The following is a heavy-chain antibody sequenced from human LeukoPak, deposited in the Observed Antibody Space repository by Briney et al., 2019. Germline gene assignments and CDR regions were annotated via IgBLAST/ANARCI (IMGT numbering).Heavy chain of an antibody. V-gene: IGHV1-18*01. D-gene: IGHD3-9*01. CDR1: GYTFTSYG. Sequence: ASVKVSCKASGYTFTSYGISWVRQAPGQGLEWMGWISAYNGNTNYARKLQGRVTMTTDTSTSTAYMELRSLRSDDTAVYYCARDCSRYFDWLFRRPRDYYGMDVWGQGTTVTVSS. CDR2: ISAYNGNT. J-gene: IGHJ6*02. CDR3: ARDCSRYFDWLFRRPRDYYGMDV.